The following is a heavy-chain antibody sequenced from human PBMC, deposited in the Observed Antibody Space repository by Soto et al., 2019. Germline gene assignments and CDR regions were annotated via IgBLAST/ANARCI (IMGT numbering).Heavy chain of an antibody. CDR3: AKDTLRYFDLSPGDVALAF. CDR1: GFMFDDYA. Sequence: EVQLVESGGGLVQPGRSLRLSCAASGFMFDDYAMHWVRQAPGKGLELVAGISWNSETIDYADSVKGRFTISRDNAKKSLYLQMNSLRVEDTSFYYWAKDTLRYFDLSPGDVALAFWGRGTMVTVSS. J-gene: IGHJ3*01. CDR2: ISWNSETI. D-gene: IGHD3-9*01. V-gene: IGHV3-9*01.